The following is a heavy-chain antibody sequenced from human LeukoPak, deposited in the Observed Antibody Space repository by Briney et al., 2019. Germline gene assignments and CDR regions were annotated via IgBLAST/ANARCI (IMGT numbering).Heavy chain of an antibody. V-gene: IGHV4-59*12. J-gene: IGHJ5*02. D-gene: IGHD3-10*01. Sequence: PSETLSLTCTVSGGSISSYYWSWIRQPPGKGLEWIGYIYYSGSTNYNPSLKSRVTISVDTSKNQFSLKLSSVTAADTAVYYCARSMVRGVIITKGLNWFDPWGQGTLVTVSS. CDR2: IYYSGST. CDR1: GGSISSYY. CDR3: ARSMVRGVIITKGLNWFDP.